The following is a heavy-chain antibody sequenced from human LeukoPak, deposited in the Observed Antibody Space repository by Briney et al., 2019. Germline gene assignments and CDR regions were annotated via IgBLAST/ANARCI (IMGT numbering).Heavy chain of an antibody. CDR1: GYTFTSYY. CDR3: ARGYSSSYRIDY. V-gene: IGHV1-46*01. CDR2: INPSGGTT. Sequence: ASVKVSCKTSGYTFTSYYMHWVRQAPGQRLEWMGIINPSGGTTSDAQRFQGRVTMTRDMSTSTVYMELGRLRSEDPAVYYCARGYSSSYRIDYWGQGTLVTVSS. J-gene: IGHJ4*02. D-gene: IGHD6-6*01.